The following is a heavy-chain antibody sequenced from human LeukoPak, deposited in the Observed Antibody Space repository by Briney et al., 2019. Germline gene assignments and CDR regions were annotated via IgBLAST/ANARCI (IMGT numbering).Heavy chain of an antibody. CDR3: ENPGKDGYYSSAY. CDR2: ISYDGSNK. V-gene: IGHV3-30*18. D-gene: IGHD3-3*01. J-gene: IGHJ4*02. Sequence: GGSLRLSCAASGFTFSSYWMSWVRQAPGKGLEWVAVISYDGSNKYYADSVKGRFTISRDNSKNTLYLQMNSLRAEDTAVYYCENPGKDGYYSSAYWGQGTPVTVSA. CDR1: GFTFSSYW.